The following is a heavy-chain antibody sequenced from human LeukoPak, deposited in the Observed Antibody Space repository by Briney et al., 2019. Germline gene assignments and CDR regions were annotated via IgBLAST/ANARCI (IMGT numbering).Heavy chain of an antibody. D-gene: IGHD3-10*01. Sequence: ASVKVSCKASGYTFTGYYMHWVRQAPGQGLEWMGWINPNSGGTNYAQKFQGRVTMTRDTSISTAYMELSRLRSDDTAVYYCAREVITMVRGVHRAAFDIWGQGTMVTVSS. CDR1: GYTFTGYY. V-gene: IGHV1-2*02. CDR3: AREVITMVRGVHRAAFDI. CDR2: INPNSGGT. J-gene: IGHJ3*02.